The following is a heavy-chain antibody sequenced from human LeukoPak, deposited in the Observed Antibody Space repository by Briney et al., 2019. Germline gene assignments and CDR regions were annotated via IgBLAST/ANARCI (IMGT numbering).Heavy chain of an antibody. V-gene: IGHV3-66*01. D-gene: IGHD6-19*01. J-gene: IGHJ4*02. CDR2: IYSGGST. Sequence: GGSLRLSCAASGFTVSSNYMSWVRQAPGKGLEWVSVIYSGGSTYYADSVKGRFTISRDNSKNTLYLQMNSLRAEDTAVYYCARSIAVAVNIDYWGQGTLVTVSS. CDR1: GFTVSSNY. CDR3: ARSIAVAVNIDY.